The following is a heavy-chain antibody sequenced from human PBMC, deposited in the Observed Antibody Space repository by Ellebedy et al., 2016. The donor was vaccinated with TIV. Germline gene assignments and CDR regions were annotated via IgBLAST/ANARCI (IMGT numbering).Heavy chain of an antibody. D-gene: IGHD3/OR15-3a*01. CDR1: GFTMSDSH. CDR3: ARGHTMIFF. V-gene: IGHV3-11*06. CDR2: ISPDTTST. J-gene: IGHJ4*02. Sequence: PGGSLRLSFAASGFTMSDSHLTWFRQAPGKGLEWVSYISPDTTSTNYADSVKGRFTISRDNAKSSLYLQMNSLRAEDTAVYFCARGHTMIFFWGQGTLVTVSS.